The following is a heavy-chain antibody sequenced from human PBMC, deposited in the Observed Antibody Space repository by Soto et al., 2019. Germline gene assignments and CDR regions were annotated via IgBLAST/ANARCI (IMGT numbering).Heavy chain of an antibody. CDR3: ARAGYSSSWYLFDP. V-gene: IGHV3-11*05. D-gene: IGHD6-13*01. J-gene: IGHJ5*02. CDR1: GFTFSDYY. Sequence: QVQLVESGGGLVKPGGSLRLSCAASGFTFSDYYMSWIRQAPGKGLEWVSYISSSSSYTNYADSVKGRFTISRDNAKNSRYLQMNSLRAEDTAVYYCARAGYSSSWYLFDPWGQGTLVTVSS. CDR2: ISSSSSYT.